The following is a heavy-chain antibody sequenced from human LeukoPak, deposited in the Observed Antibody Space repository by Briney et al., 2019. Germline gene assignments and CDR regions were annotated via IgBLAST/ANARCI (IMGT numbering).Heavy chain of an antibody. CDR2: ISYDGSNK. CDR3: AREATTLFFDY. Sequence: GRSLRLSCAASGFTFSSYAMHWVRQAPGKGLEWVAVISYDGSNKYYADSVKGRFTISRDNSKNTLYLQMNSLRAEDTAVYYCAREATTLFFDYWGQGTLVTVSS. J-gene: IGHJ4*02. CDR1: GFTFSSYA. D-gene: IGHD2/OR15-2a*01. V-gene: IGHV3-30-3*01.